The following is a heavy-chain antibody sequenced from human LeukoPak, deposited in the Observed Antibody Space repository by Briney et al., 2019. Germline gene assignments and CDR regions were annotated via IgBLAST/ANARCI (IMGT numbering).Heavy chain of an antibody. Sequence: GWSLRLSCVASGFGFSDSVMSWVRQAPGKGLERVSAISGDAGVTYYAASVKGRFTISRDNSKNAVYLQMNSLRAEDTATYYCAKVGYCTNNCFRTHDYWGQGALVTVSS. D-gene: IGHD2-8*01. CDR3: AKVGYCTNNCFRTHDY. CDR1: GFGFSDSV. CDR2: ISGDAGVT. J-gene: IGHJ4*02. V-gene: IGHV3-23*01.